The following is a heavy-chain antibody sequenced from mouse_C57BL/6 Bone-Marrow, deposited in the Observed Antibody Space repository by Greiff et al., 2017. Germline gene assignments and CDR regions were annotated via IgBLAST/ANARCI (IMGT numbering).Heavy chain of an antibody. CDR1: GYAFSSSW. V-gene: IGHV1-82*01. D-gene: IGHD2-4*01. CDR3: ARWGDYGGGRWFAY. CDR2: IYPGDGDT. Sequence: QVQLQQSGPELVKPGASVKISCKASGYAFSSSWMNWVKQRPGQGLEWIGRIYPGDGDTNYNGKFKGKATLTADKSSSTAYMQLSSLTSEDSAVYFCARWGDYGGGRWFAYWGQGTLVTVSA. J-gene: IGHJ3*01.